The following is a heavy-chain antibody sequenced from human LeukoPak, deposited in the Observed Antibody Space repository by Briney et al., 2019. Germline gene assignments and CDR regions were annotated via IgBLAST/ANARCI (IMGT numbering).Heavy chain of an antibody. J-gene: IGHJ4*02. Sequence: GGSLRLSCAASGFTFSSYALHWVRQAPGKGLEWVAVISYDGSNKYYGDSVKGRFTISRDNSKNTLYLQMNSLRAEDTAVYYCARDGYCTNGVCYTPDYWGQGTLVTVSS. CDR1: GFTFSSYA. CDR2: ISYDGSNK. V-gene: IGHV3-30*04. CDR3: ARDGYCTNGVCYTPDY. D-gene: IGHD2-8*01.